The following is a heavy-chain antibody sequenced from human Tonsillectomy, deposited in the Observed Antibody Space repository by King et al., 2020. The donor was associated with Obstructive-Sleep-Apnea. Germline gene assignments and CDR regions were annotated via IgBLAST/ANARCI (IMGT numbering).Heavy chain of an antibody. D-gene: IGHD1-1*01. CDR3: AREGGKLERSLGVAFDI. CDR1: GFTFSNYW. Sequence: DVQLVESGGGLVQPGGSLRLSCAASGFTFSNYWIHWVRQVPGKGLVWVSRINSDGSSTSYADSVKGRFTISRDNAKNTLYLQMNSLRAEDTAVYYCAREGGKLERSLGVAFDIWGQGTMVTVSS. CDR2: INSDGSST. J-gene: IGHJ3*02. V-gene: IGHV3-74*01.